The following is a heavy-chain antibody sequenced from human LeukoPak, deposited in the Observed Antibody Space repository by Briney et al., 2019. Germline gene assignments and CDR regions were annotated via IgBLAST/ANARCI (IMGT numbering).Heavy chain of an antibody. D-gene: IGHD6-13*01. J-gene: IGHJ4*02. CDR2: MNPSSGNT. CDR3: ARGLAAAGTGY. Sequence: RASVKVSCKASGYTFTSYDINWVRQATGQGLEWMGWMNPSSGNTGYAQKFQGRVTMTRNTSISTAYMEVSSLRSEDTAVYYCARGLAAAGTGYWGQGTLVTVSS. CDR1: GYTFTSYD. V-gene: IGHV1-8*01.